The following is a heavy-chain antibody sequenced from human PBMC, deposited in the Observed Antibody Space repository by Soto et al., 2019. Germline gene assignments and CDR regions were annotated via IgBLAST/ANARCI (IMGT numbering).Heavy chain of an antibody. CDR1: GYTFTSYE. Sequence: ASVKVSCKASGYTFTSYEMYWVRQAPGQGLEWMGIINPSGGSTTYAQKFQGRVTMTRDTSTSTVYMELNSLKTEDTGVYFCKTDLPTLIPQVDSWGQGTLVTVSS. J-gene: IGHJ4*02. CDR2: INPSGGST. CDR3: KTDLPTLIPQVDS. D-gene: IGHD4-4*01. V-gene: IGHV1-46*01.